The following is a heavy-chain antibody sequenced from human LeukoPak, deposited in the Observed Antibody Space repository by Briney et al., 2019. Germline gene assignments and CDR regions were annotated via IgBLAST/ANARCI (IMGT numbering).Heavy chain of an antibody. CDR3: ARQFLVGSTFHAFDL. Sequence: PSETLSLTCSVSVLSMNGYYWSWLRQSAGNRLEWIGHVDSSGYTNYNTSLEGRITMSVDTSKKQFSLKLTSVTAAYMAVYFCARQFLVGSTFHAFDLWGQGTRVTVSS. J-gene: IGHJ3*01. D-gene: IGHD1-26*01. V-gene: IGHV4-4*07. CDR2: VDSSGYT. CDR1: VLSMNGYY.